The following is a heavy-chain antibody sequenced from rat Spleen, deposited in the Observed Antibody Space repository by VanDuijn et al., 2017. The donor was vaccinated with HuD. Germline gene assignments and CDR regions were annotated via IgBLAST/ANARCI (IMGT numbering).Heavy chain of an antibody. V-gene: IGHV5-58*01. Sequence: EVQLVESGGGLVQPGRSLKLSCVASGFISSSYWMYWVRQAPGKGLEWISSINTDGGSTYYLDSVKGRFTISRDNAENTVYLQMNSLRSADTATYYCAKEEFGVTFGNWGQGVMVTVSS. CDR1: GFISSSYW. D-gene: IGHD4-3*01. CDR2: INTDGGST. J-gene: IGHJ2*01. CDR3: AKEEFGVTFGN.